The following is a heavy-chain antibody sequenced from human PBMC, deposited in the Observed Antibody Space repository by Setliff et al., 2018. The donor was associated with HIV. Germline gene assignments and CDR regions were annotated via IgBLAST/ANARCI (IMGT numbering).Heavy chain of an antibody. Sequence: PGASLTLSCAASGFTFSSYSMNWVRQAPGKGLEWLSYISSSSSSIYHADSVKGRFTISRDNTRSTLYLQMNRLRVEDTAVYYCVRGPQFRPHWGQGTLVTVSS. CDR1: GFTFSSYS. CDR3: VRGPQFRPH. CDR2: ISSSSSSI. V-gene: IGHV3-48*04. J-gene: IGHJ4*02.